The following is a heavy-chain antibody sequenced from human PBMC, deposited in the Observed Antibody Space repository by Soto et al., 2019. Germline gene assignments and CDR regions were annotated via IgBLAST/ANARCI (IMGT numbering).Heavy chain of an antibody. Sequence: QVQLVQSGAEVKKPGSSVKVSCKASGGTFSSYAISWVRQAPGQGLEWMGGIIPIFGTANYAQKFQGRVTITAYESTSTAYMELSSLRSEDTALYYCARDRDWYYDSSGYYYYYGMDVWGQGTTVTVSS. V-gene: IGHV1-69*01. CDR3: ARDRDWYYDSSGYYYYYGMDV. D-gene: IGHD3-22*01. CDR2: IIPIFGTA. J-gene: IGHJ6*02. CDR1: GGTFSSYA.